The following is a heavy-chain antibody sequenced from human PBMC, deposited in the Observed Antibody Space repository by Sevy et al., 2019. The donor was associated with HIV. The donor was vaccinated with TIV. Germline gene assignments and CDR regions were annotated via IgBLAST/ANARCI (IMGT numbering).Heavy chain of an antibody. V-gene: IGHV3-33*01. CDR1: GFIFSNYA. CDR3: ARYWGRDGHSIDY. D-gene: IGHD3-16*01. CDR2: IWYDGTDK. Sequence: GGSLRLSCATSGFIFSNYAMHWIRQAPGKGLEWVAVIWYDGTDKYYADSVQGRFPISRDNSKNTLYLQMNSLRVEDTAVYYCARYWGRDGHSIDYWGQGTLVTVSS. J-gene: IGHJ4*02.